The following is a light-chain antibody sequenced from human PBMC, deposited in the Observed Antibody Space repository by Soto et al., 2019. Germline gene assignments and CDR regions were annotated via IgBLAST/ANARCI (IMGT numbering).Light chain of an antibody. Sequence: QSALTQPASVSASPGQSITISCTGTSSDVGGSNYVSWYQQHPGKAPTLMIYEVSNRPSGVSNRFSGSTSGNTAFLTVSGLVAEDEGYYCCHPQTGGGTLRVLGGGTKLTAL. CDR1: SSDVGGSNY. V-gene: IGLV2-14*01. J-gene: IGLJ2*01. CDR3: HPQTGGGTLRV. CDR2: EVS.